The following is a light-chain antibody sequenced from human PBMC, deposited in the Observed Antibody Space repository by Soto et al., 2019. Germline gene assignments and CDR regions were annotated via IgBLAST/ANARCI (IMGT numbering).Light chain of an antibody. CDR3: QQYGSSSIT. J-gene: IGKJ5*01. CDR1: QSVSSY. V-gene: IGKV3-20*01. Sequence: EIVLTQSPATLSLSPGEGATLSCRASQSVSSYLAWYQQKPGQAPRLLIYGASTRASGIPDRFSGSVSGADLTFTISRLEPEDVEVYDGQQYGSSSITFGQGTRLEIK. CDR2: GAS.